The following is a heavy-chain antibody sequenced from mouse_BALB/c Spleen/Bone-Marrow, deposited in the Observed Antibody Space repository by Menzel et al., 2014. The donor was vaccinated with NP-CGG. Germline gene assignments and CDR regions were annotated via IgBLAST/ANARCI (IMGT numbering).Heavy chain of an antibody. D-gene: IGHD1-2*01. CDR1: GFTFSDYY. Sequence: DVKLQESGGGLVKPGGSLKLSCAASGFTFSDYYMYWVRQTPEKRLVWVATIRDGGSYTYYPDSVKGRFTISRDDTKNNLYLQKSSLKSEDTAMYYCARVLRPHYYAIDYWGQGTSVTVSS. CDR2: IRDGGSYT. J-gene: IGHJ4*01. CDR3: ARVLRPHYYAIDY. V-gene: IGHV5-4*02.